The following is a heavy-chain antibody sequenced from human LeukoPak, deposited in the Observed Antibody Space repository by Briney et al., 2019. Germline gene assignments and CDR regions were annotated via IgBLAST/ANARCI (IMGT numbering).Heavy chain of an antibody. D-gene: IGHD7-27*01. CDR3: VRNWDS. CDR2: ISGSGGST. CDR1: GFTFSSYA. Sequence: GGSLRLSCAASGFTFSSYAMSWVRRAPGKGLEWVSAISGSGGSTYYADSVKGRFTISRDNSKNTLYLQMNSLRVDDTALYYCVRNWDSWGQGTLVTVSS. V-gene: IGHV3-23*01. J-gene: IGHJ4*02.